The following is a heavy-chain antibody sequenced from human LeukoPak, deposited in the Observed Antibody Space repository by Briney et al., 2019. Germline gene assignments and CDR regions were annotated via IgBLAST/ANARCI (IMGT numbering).Heavy chain of an antibody. D-gene: IGHD2-2*02. Sequence: PGGSLRLSCAASGFTFSSYAMHWVRQAPGKGLEWVAVISYDGSNKYYADSVKGRFTISRDNSKNTLYLQMNSLRAEDTAVYYCAKGGYQLLYRGGALFDYWGQGTLVTVSS. J-gene: IGHJ4*02. CDR1: GFTFSSYA. CDR3: AKGGYQLLYRGGALFDY. V-gene: IGHV3-30-3*01. CDR2: ISYDGSNK.